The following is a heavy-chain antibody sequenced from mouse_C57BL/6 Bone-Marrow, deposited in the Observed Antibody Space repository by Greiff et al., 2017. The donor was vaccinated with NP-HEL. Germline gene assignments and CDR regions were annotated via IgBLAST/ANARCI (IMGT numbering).Heavy chain of an antibody. V-gene: IGHV1-15*01. D-gene: IGHD2-1*01. CDR2: IDPETGGT. CDR3: TTDGKEAY. Sequence: QVQLKESGAELVRPGASVTLSCKASGYTFTDYEMHWVKQTPVHGLEWIGAIDPETGGTAYNQKFKGKAILTADKSSSTAYMELRSLTSEDSAVYYCTTDGKEAYWGQGTLVTVSA. J-gene: IGHJ3*01. CDR1: GYTFTDYE.